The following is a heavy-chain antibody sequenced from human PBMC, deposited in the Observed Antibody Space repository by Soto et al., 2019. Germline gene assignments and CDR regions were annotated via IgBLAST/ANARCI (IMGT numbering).Heavy chain of an antibody. CDR3: ALCGYSYGYYFDY. J-gene: IGHJ4*02. CDR2: INPSGGST. CDR1: GYTFTSYY. D-gene: IGHD5-18*01. V-gene: IGHV1-46*01. Sequence: ASVEVSCKXSGYTFTSYYMHWVRQAPGQGLEWMGIINPSGGSTSYAQKFQGRVTMTRDTSTSTVYMELSSLRSEDTAVYYCALCGYSYGYYFDYWGQGTLVTVSS.